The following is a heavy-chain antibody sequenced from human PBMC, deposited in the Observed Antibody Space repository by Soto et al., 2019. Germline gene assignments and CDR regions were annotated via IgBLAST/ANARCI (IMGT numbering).Heavy chain of an antibody. CDR1: GFTFSSYS. D-gene: IGHD2-2*01. Sequence: GGSLRLSCAASGFTFSSYSMNWVRQAPGKGLEWVSYISISSSTIYYADSVKGRFTISRDNAKNSLYLQMNSLRAEDTAVYYCARGDIVVVPAAMETDFDYWGQGTLVTVSS. J-gene: IGHJ4*02. CDR2: ISISSSTI. CDR3: ARGDIVVVPAAMETDFDY. V-gene: IGHV3-48*01.